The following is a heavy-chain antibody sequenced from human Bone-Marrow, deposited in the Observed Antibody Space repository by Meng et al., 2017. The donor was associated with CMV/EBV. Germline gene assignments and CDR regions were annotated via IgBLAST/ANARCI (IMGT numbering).Heavy chain of an antibody. CDR1: GGSVSSGSYY. Sequence: TDSGGSVSSGSYYWSWIRQPPGKGLEWIGYIYYSGSTNYNPSLKSRVTISVDTSKNQFSLKLSSVTAADTAVYYCARGTSWGHWFDPWGQGTLVTVSS. J-gene: IGHJ5*02. CDR2: IYYSGST. CDR3: ARGTSWGHWFDP. V-gene: IGHV4-61*01. D-gene: IGHD3-16*01.